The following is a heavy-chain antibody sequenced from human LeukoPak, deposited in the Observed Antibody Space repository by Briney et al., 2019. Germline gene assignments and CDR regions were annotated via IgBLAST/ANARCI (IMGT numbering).Heavy chain of an antibody. CDR1: GGSISSSSYY. CDR2: IYYSGST. CDR3: ARQGWELDY. J-gene: IGHJ4*02. V-gene: IGHV4-39*01. D-gene: IGHD1-26*01. Sequence: SETLSLTCTVSGGSISSSSYYWGWIRQPPGKGLEWIGSIYYSGSTYYNPSLKSRVTISVDTSKNQFSLKLSSVTAADTAVYYCARQGWELDYWGQGTLVTVSS.